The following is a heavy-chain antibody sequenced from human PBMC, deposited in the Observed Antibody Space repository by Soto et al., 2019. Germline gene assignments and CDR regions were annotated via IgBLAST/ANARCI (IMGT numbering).Heavy chain of an antibody. CDR1: GYTFTSYA. CDR3: ASGTRVTATRRKNYYYYYGMDV. J-gene: IGHJ6*02. D-gene: IGHD2-21*02. Sequence: ASGKVSGNASGYTFTSYAMYWVRHAPGQRPELMGWINAGNGNAKYSQKFQGRVTMTTDTSTSTAYMELRSLRSDDTAVYYCASGTRVTATRRKNYYYYYGMDVWGQGTTVTVSS. CDR2: INAGNGNA. V-gene: IGHV1-3*01.